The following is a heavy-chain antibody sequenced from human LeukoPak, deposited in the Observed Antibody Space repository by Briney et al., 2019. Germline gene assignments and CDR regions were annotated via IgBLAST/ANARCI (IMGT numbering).Heavy chain of an antibody. CDR2: IYYIGST. CDR1: GGSIRSYY. Sequence: PSETLSLSCTVSGGSIRSYYWSWIRQPPGKGLECIGYIYYIGSTNYNPSLKSRVTISLDTSKGQFSLKLTSVTPADTAAYYCARGGIVGSRTNWFDPWGQGILVTVSS. D-gene: IGHD1-26*01. V-gene: IGHV4-59*01. CDR3: ARGGIVGSRTNWFDP. J-gene: IGHJ5*02.